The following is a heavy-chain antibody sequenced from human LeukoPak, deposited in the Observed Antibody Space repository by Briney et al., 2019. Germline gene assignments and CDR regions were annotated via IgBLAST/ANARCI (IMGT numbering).Heavy chain of an antibody. V-gene: IGHV4-59*08. Sequence: PSETLSLTCTVSGGSISPYYWSWIRQPPGKGLEWIGYIYYSGSTNYNPSLKSRVTISVDTSKNQFSLKLSSVTAADTAVYYCARVPRSYYYYYYMDVWGKGTTVTVSS. CDR3: ARVPRSYYYYYYMDV. J-gene: IGHJ6*03. D-gene: IGHD2-2*01. CDR2: IYYSGST. CDR1: GGSISPYY.